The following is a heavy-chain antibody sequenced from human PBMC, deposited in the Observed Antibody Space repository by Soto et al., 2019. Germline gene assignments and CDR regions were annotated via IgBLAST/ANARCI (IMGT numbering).Heavy chain of an antibody. V-gene: IGHV4-59*01. CDR3: ARVNYGNYYYYYGMDV. Sequence: QVQLQESGPGLVKPSETLSLTCTVSGGSISNYYWSWIRQPPGKGLEWIGYIYYSGSTNYNPSLKSRVNISXXTXKXXFSLKLNSVTAADTAVYYCARVNYGNYYYYYGMDVWGQGTTVTVSS. CDR1: GGSISNYY. CDR2: IYYSGST. J-gene: IGHJ6*02. D-gene: IGHD4-17*01.